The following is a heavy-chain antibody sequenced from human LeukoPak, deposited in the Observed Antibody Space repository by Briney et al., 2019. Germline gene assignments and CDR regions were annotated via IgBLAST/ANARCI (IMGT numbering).Heavy chain of an antibody. D-gene: IGHD5-12*01. CDR1: GGSFSGYY. J-gene: IGHJ6*02. Sequence: TSETLSLTCAVYGGSFSGYYWSWIRQPPGKGLEWIGEINHSGSTNYNPSLKSRVTISVDTSKNQFSLKLSSVTAADTAVYYCARDGLRHYYYYYGMDVWGQGTTVTVSS. CDR3: ARDGLRHYYYYYGMDV. V-gene: IGHV4-34*01. CDR2: INHSGST.